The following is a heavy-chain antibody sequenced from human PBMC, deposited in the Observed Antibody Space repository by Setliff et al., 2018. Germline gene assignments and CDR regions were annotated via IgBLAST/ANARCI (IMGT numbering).Heavy chain of an antibody. CDR3: ARAGFAASGRKGVFEY. CDR2: IIPLLETA. D-gene: IGHD6-13*01. Sequence: VASVKVSCKASGDTFGTYSLSWVRQAPGQGLEWMGGIIPLLETAKYAQKFQGRATITADKSTSTGYMELSSLSFEDTAVYYCARAGFAASGRKGVFEYWGQGTLVTVSS. CDR1: GDTFGTYS. V-gene: IGHV1-69*06. J-gene: IGHJ4*02.